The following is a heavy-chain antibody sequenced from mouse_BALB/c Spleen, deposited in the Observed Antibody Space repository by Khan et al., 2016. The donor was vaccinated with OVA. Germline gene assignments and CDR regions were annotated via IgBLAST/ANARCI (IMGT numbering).Heavy chain of an antibody. CDR3: ARAGYGEFAY. D-gene: IGHD3-2*02. V-gene: IGHV1-81*01. Sequence: QVQLQQSGPELVKPGASVKMSCKASGYTFTDFLLSWVKQRTGQGLEWIGEIYPGSGYTYYNEKFKGKATLTSDKSSNTAYIQLSSLTSEDSADYFCARAGYGEFAYWGQGTLVTVSA. J-gene: IGHJ3*01. CDR2: IYPGSGYT. CDR1: GYTFTDFL.